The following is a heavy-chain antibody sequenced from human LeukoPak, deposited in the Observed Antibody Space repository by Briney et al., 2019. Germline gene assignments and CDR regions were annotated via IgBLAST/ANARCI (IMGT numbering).Heavy chain of an antibody. Sequence: SVKVSCKASGGTFSSYAMSWVRQAPGQGLEWMGGIIPIFGTANYAQKFQGRVTITADKSTSTAYMELSSLRSEDTAVYFCARDYPAVAGIILAGWGQGTLVTVSS. CDR3: ARDYPAVAGIILAG. D-gene: IGHD6-19*01. J-gene: IGHJ4*02. CDR1: GGTFSSYA. V-gene: IGHV1-69*06. CDR2: IIPIFGTA.